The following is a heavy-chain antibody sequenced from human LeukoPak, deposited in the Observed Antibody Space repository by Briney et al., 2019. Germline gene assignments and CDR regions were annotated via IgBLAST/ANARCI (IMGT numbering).Heavy chain of an antibody. D-gene: IGHD1-26*01. Sequence: GGSLRLSCTVGGFTFSSHWMSWVRQAPGKGLVWVSRLNTDGSSTTYADSVKGRFTISRDNAKNTLYLQMNSLRAEDTAVYYCATQASVGYWGQGTLVTVSS. CDR1: GFTFSSHW. CDR2: LNTDGSST. V-gene: IGHV3-74*01. J-gene: IGHJ4*02. CDR3: ATQASVGY.